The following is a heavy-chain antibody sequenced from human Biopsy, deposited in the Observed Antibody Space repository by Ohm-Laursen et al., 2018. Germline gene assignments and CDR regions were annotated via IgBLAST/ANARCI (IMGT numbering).Heavy chain of an antibody. CDR1: GYTFTNHY. CDR2: INPVGGST. D-gene: IGHD2-15*01. J-gene: IGHJ4*02. Sequence: ASVKVSCKGSGYTFTNHYIHWVRQAPGQGLEWMGIINPVGGSTNYAQKFQGRVTLTTDTSTSTVHMELSSLRSDDTAVYFCARDCNGDNCGVDFWGQGTLVTVS. V-gene: IGHV1-46*01. CDR3: ARDCNGDNCGVDF.